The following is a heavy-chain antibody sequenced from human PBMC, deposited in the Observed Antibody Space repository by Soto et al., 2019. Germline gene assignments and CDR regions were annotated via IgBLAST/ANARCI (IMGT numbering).Heavy chain of an antibody. CDR1: GFTFISYS. CDR3: ARHPERIAEIGWFDP. CDR2: ISSSSSTI. Sequence: EVQLGESGGGLVQPGGSLRLSCAASGFTFISYSMNWVRQAPGQGLEWVSYISSSSSTIYYADSVKGRITISRDNAKNSQYLQMNSLRAEDTAVYYCARHPERIAEIGWFDPWGQGTLVTVSS. V-gene: IGHV3-48*01. D-gene: IGHD6-13*01. J-gene: IGHJ5*02.